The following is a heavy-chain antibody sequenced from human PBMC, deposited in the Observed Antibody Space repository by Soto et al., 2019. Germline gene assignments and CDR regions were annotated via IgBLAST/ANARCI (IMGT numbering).Heavy chain of an antibody. Sequence: PSETLSLTCDVSGASIKSDTWWTWVRQSPGKGLEWIGEIYHNGRAFDNPPLKGRVTISIDKSNNQFSLNLTSVTAADTAVYYCARAASVLVAKGFDLWGQGTPVTVSS. J-gene: IGHJ4*02. V-gene: IGHV4-4*02. CDR3: ARAASVLVAKGFDL. CDR1: GASIKSDTW. D-gene: IGHD2-8*02. CDR2: IYHNGRA.